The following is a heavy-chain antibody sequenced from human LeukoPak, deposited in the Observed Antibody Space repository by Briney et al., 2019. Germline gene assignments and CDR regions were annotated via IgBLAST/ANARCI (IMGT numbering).Heavy chain of an antibody. D-gene: IGHD5-24*01. Sequence: GGSLRLSCAASGFTFSSYWMHWVRQAPGKGLEWVAAISSDGSIKYQADSEKGRFTISRDNAKNTLYLQMNSLRAEDTAVYFCAREGNGSPDYWGQGTLVTVSS. CDR1: GFTFSSYW. CDR2: ISSDGSIK. CDR3: AREGNGSPDY. V-gene: IGHV3-30*03. J-gene: IGHJ4*02.